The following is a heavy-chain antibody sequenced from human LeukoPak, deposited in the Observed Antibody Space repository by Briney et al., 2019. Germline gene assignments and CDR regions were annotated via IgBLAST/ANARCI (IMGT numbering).Heavy chain of an antibody. D-gene: IGHD6-19*01. J-gene: IGHJ4*02. CDR1: GFTFDDYA. V-gene: IGHV3-9*01. CDR2: ISWNSGSI. CDR3: AKDIAGYSSGWYDY. Sequence: GGSLRLSCAASGFTFDDYAMHWVRQAPGKGLEWVSGISWNSGSIGYADSEKGRFTISRDNAKNSLYLQMNSLRAEDTALYYCAKDIAGYSSGWYDYWGQGTLVTVSS.